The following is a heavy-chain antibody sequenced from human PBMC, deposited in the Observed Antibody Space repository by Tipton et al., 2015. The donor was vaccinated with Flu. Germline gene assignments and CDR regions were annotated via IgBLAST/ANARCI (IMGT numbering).Heavy chain of an antibody. J-gene: IGHJ5*02. V-gene: IGHV4-39*07. CDR1: GGSISSSSYY. CDR3: AREGSLTIFGLVTYNWFDP. CDR2: IYYSGST. D-gene: IGHD3-3*01. Sequence: LRLSCTVSGGSISSSSYYWGWIRQPPGKGLEWIGSIYYSGSTYYNPSLKSRVTISVDTSKNQFSLKLSSVTAADTAVYYCAREGSLTIFGLVTYNWFDPWGQGTLVTVSS.